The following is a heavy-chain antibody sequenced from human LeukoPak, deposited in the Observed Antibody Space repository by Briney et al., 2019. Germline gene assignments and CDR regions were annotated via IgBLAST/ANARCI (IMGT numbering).Heavy chain of an antibody. CDR2: ISSSGSTI. J-gene: IGHJ4*02. Sequence: GGSLRLSCAASGFTFSSYEMNWVRQAPGKGLEWVSYISSSGSTIYYADSVKGRFTISRDNAKNSLYLQMNSLRAEDTAVYHCARDGYYYDSSGYYSYYFDYWGQGTLVTVSS. CDR3: ARDGYYYDSSGYYSYYFDY. CDR1: GFTFSSYE. V-gene: IGHV3-48*03. D-gene: IGHD3-22*01.